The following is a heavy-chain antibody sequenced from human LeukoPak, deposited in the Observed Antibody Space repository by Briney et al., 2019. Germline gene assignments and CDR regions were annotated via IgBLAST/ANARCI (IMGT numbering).Heavy chain of an antibody. D-gene: IGHD2-21*02. CDR1: GFTFSSYS. V-gene: IGHV3-21*04. CDR2: ISSSSSYI. J-gene: IGHJ4*02. Sequence: GGSLRLSCAASGFTFSSYSMNWVRQAPGKGLEWVSSISSSSSYIYYADSVKGRFTISRDNAKNSLYLQMNSLRAEDTAVYYCARGSSIVVVTAIRRRGPPDYWGQGTLVTVSS. CDR3: ARGSSIVVVTAIRRRGPPDY.